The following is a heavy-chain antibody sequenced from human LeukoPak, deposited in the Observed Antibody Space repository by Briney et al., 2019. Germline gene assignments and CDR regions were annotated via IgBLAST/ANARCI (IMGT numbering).Heavy chain of an antibody. D-gene: IGHD6-13*01. CDR2: IKQDGSEK. V-gene: IGHV3-7*04. J-gene: IGHJ4*02. CDR3: AREAIAAAGDY. Sequence: GGSLRLSCAGSGFTFSSYWMSWVRQAPGKGLEWVANIKQDGSEKYYVDSVKGRFAISRDNAKNSLYLQMNTLRAEDTGVYYRAREAIAAAGDYWGQGTLVTVSS. CDR1: GFTFSSYW.